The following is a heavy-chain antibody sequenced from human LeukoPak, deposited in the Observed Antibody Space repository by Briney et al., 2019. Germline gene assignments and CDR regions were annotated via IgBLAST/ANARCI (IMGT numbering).Heavy chain of an antibody. CDR3: ARLYSSGWTDY. J-gene: IGHJ4*02. CDR2: IHYSGST. D-gene: IGHD6-19*01. V-gene: IGHV4-59*08. Sequence: SETLSLTCTVSGGSINSYYWSWIRQPPGKGLQWIGCIHYSGSTNYNPSLKSRVTISVDTSKNQFSLKLSSVTAADTAVYYCARLYSSGWTDYWGQGTLVTVSS. CDR1: GGSINSYY.